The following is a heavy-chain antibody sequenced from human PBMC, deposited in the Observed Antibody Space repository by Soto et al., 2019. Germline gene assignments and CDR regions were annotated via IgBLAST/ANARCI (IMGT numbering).Heavy chain of an antibody. J-gene: IGHJ6*02. Sequence: GASVKVSCKASGGTFSSYAISWVRQAPGQGLEWMGGIIPIFGTANYAQKFQGRVTITADKSTSTAYMELSSLRSEDTAVYYCARKGASDGIAVGRYYYYGMDVWGQGTTVTVSS. CDR2: IIPIFGTA. CDR3: ARKGASDGIAVGRYYYYGMDV. CDR1: GGTFSSYA. D-gene: IGHD6-19*01. V-gene: IGHV1-69*06.